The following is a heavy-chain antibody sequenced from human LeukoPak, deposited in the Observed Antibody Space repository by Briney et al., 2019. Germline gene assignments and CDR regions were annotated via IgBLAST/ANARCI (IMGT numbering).Heavy chain of an antibody. CDR1: GYTCTGYY. Sequence: GASVKVSCKASGYTCTGYYMHWVRQAPGQGLEWMGWINPNSGGTNYAQKFQGRVTMARDTSISTAYMELSRLRSDDTAVYYCARGLNNGYSSSWYVHWFDPWGQGTLVTVSS. J-gene: IGHJ5*02. V-gene: IGHV1-2*02. CDR3: ARGLNNGYSSSWYVHWFDP. D-gene: IGHD6-13*01. CDR2: INPNSGGT.